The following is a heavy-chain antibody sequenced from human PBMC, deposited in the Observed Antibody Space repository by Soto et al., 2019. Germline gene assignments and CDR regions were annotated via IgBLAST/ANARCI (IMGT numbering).Heavy chain of an antibody. J-gene: IGHJ4*02. CDR3: ALSGSRCGGGNCYPATLDY. Sequence: EVQLLESGGGLVQPGGSLRLSCAASGFTLSNHAMSWVRQAPGKGLEWVSGISGSGVSTYYADSVKGRFTISRDNSKNTLYLQMNSLRDEDTDGDYCALSGSRCGGGNCYPATLDYWGQGTLVTVSS. V-gene: IGHV3-23*01. CDR1: GFTLSNHA. CDR2: ISGSGVST. D-gene: IGHD2-15*01.